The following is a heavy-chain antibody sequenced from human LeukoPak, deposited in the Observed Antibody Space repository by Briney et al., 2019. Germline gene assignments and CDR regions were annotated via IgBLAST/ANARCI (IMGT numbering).Heavy chain of an antibody. CDR2: ISSGTNYI. Sequence: GGSLRLSCAASGFTFDNYNMNWVRQAPGKGLEWVSSISSGTNYIFEADSVKGRFTVTKDTALNSLSLQRNSLRADDTAVYYCARSAGGNYFDYWDQGTLATVSS. CDR3: ARSAGGNYFDY. CDR1: GFTFDNYN. J-gene: IGHJ4*02. V-gene: IGHV3-21*01. D-gene: IGHD2-8*02.